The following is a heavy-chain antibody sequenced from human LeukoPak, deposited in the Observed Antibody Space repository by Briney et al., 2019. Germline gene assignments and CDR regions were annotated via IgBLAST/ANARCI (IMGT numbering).Heavy chain of an antibody. CDR3: ASAAGDRRSYYFDY. CDR1: GGSISNGGYY. CDR2: IYTSGST. D-gene: IGHD4-17*01. Sequence: PSQTLSLTCTVSGGSISNGGYYWTWIRQPAGKGLEWIGRIYTSGSTNYNPSLKSRVTISVDTSKNQFSLKLSSVTAADTAVYYCASAAGDRRSYYFDYWGQGTLVTVSS. V-gene: IGHV4-61*02. J-gene: IGHJ4*02.